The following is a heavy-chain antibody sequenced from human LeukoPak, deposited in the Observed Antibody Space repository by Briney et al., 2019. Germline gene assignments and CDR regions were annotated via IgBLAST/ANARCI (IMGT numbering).Heavy chain of an antibody. D-gene: IGHD3-10*01. Sequence: GGSLRLACAASGFTFSSYEMNWVRQAPGKGLEWVSYISSSSSTIYYADSVKGRFTISRDNAKNSLYLQMNSLRDEDTAVYYCASRSMVRGINFDYWGQGTLATVSS. V-gene: IGHV3-48*02. CDR3: ASRSMVRGINFDY. CDR2: ISSSSSTI. J-gene: IGHJ4*02. CDR1: GFTFSSYE.